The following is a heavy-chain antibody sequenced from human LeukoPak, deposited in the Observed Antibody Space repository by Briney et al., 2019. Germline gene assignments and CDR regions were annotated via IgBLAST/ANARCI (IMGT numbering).Heavy chain of an antibody. D-gene: IGHD3-9*01. CDR3: ARDIRYSRSGSDY. CDR2: IIPIFGTA. Sequence: SVKVSCKASGGTFSSYAISWVRQAPGQGLEWMGGIIPIFGTANYAQKFQGRVTMTRNTSISTAYMELSSLRSEDTAVYYCARDIRYSRSGSDYWGQGTLVTVSS. J-gene: IGHJ4*02. CDR1: GGTFSSYA. V-gene: IGHV1-69*05.